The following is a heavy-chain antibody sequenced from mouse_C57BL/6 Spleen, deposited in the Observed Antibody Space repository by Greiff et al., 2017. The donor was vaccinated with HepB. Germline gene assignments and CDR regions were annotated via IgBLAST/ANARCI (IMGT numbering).Heavy chain of an antibody. Sequence: EVQLQESGPGMVKPSQSLSLTCTVTGYSITSGYDWHWIRHFPGNKLEWMGYISYSGSTNYNPSLKSRISITHDTSKNHFFLKLNSVTTEDTATYYCARGSPSRRYFDYWGQGTTLTVSS. V-gene: IGHV3-1*01. D-gene: IGHD6-1*01. CDR2: ISYSGST. J-gene: IGHJ2*01. CDR1: GYSITSGYD. CDR3: ARGSPSRRYFDY.